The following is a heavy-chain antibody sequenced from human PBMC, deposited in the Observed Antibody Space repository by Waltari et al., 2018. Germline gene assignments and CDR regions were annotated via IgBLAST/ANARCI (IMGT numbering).Heavy chain of an antibody. CDR2: ISGSGGST. CDR1: GFTFSSYA. Sequence: EVQLLESGGGLVQPGGSLRLSCAASGFTFSSYAMSWVRQAPGKGLEWVSAISGSGGSTYYADSVKCRFTISRDNSKNTLYLQMNSLGAEDTAVYYCAKNTYVELIPPFDYWGQGTLVTVSS. CDR3: AKNTYVELIPPFDY. D-gene: IGHD4-17*01. J-gene: IGHJ4*02. V-gene: IGHV3-23*01.